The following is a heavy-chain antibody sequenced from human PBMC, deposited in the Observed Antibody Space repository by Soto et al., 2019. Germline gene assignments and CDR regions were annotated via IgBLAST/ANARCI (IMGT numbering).Heavy chain of an antibody. Sequence: GGSLRLSCEASGFSFDDYGMSWIRQAPGKGLECVAYISVSSTYANYADSVEGRFTISRDNAENSLFLQMNSLRADDTAVYYCARGVRYYSSEKPANFDYWGQGALVTVS. CDR3: ARGVRYYSSEKPANFDY. CDR1: GFSFDDYG. V-gene: IGHV3-11*05. J-gene: IGHJ4*02. D-gene: IGHD3-10*01. CDR2: ISVSSTYA.